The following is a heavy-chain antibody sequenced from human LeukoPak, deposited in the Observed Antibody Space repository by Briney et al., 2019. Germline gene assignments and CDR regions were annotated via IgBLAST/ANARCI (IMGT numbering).Heavy chain of an antibody. Sequence: GGSLRLSCAASGFTFSSYGMHWVRQAPGKGLEWVAAIWHDGSNRYYADSVKGRFTISRDNSRKTVSLQTSSLGPEDTAVYYCAREGRSSSWSYYFDYWGQGTLVTVSS. CDR2: IWHDGSNR. V-gene: IGHV3-33*01. CDR3: AREGRSSSWSYYFDY. D-gene: IGHD2-2*01. CDR1: GFTFSSYG. J-gene: IGHJ4*02.